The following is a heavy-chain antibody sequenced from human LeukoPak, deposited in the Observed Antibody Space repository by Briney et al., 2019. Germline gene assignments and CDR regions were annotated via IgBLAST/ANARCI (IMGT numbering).Heavy chain of an antibody. CDR2: INLNGRSR. Sequence: GGSLRLSCAASGFTLDDYGMRWVRQAPGKGLEWVSGINLNGRSRGFADSVKGPFTISRDNAKNSLYLQMNSLRAEDTALYYCVRGITMMVDWGQGTLVTVSS. D-gene: IGHD3-22*01. CDR3: VRGITMMVD. J-gene: IGHJ4*02. CDR1: GFTLDDYG. V-gene: IGHV3-20*04.